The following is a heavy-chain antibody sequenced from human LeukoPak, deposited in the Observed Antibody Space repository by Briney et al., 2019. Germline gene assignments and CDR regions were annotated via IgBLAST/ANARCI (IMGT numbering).Heavy chain of an antibody. CDR1: GHTLAGLA. D-gene: IGHD3-16*01. CDR3: AYRPPGDESFDI. V-gene: IGHV1-24*01. Sequence: ASVKVSCKVSGHTLAGLAMHWVRQGTGKGLEWMGGSDSEDGETIYAQKFKGRVTMTEDTATDTAYMELRSLRSEDTAVYYCAYRPPGDESFDIWGQGTLVTVSS. J-gene: IGHJ3*02. CDR2: SDSEDGET.